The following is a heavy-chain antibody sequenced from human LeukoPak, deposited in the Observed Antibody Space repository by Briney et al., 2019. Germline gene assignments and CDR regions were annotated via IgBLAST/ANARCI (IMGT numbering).Heavy chain of an antibody. J-gene: IGHJ2*01. CDR2: IDPSDSYT. Sequence: GESLKISGKGSGYSFTSYWISWVRQMPGKGLEWMGRIDPSDSYTNYSPSFQGHVTISADKSTSTAYLQWSSLKASDTAMYYCARHPPAWYFDLWGRGTLVTVSS. CDR3: ARHPPAWYFDL. CDR1: GYSFTSYW. V-gene: IGHV5-10-1*01.